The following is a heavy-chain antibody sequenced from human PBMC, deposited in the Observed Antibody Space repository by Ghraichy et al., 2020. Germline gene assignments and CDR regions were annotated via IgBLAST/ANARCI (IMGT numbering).Heavy chain of an antibody. V-gene: IGHV1-2*02. CDR2: VSPKSGGT. CDR3: AREDRLTQVVDF. D-gene: IGHD2-15*01. J-gene: IGHJ4*02. Sequence: ASVKVSCKPSGLTFSVYYMHWARQAPGQGLEWMGWVSPKSGGTNYAPKFQGRVTMTRDTSITAIYMELNKLTSDETAVYDWAREDRLTQVVDFWGQGALVTVSS. CDR1: GLTFSVYY.